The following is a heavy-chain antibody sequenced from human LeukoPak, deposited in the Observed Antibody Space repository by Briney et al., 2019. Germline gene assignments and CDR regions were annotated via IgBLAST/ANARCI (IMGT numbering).Heavy chain of an antibody. D-gene: IGHD3-10*01. CDR1: GFTFSSFA. V-gene: IGHV3-23*01. CDR2: ISGSGGST. CDR3: AKDACGSGSYAPIDP. J-gene: IGHJ5*02. Sequence: GGSLRLSCAASGFTFSSFAMSWVRQAPGKGLEWVSAISGSGGSTYYADSVKGRFTISRDNSKNTLYLQMNSLRAEDTAVYYCAKDACGSGSYAPIDPWGQGTLVTVSS.